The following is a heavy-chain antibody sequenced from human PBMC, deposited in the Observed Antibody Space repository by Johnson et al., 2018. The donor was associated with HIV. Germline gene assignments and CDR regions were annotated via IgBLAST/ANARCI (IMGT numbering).Heavy chain of an antibody. J-gene: IGHJ3*02. CDR2: IKQDGSEK. Sequence: VQLVESGGGLVQPGGSLRLSCAAYGFTFSSYWMSWVRQAPGKGLEWVANIKQDGSEKYYVDSVKGRFTISRDNAKNSLYLQMNSLRAEDTAVYYCARDDILGAFDIWGQGTMVTVSS. CDR3: ARDDILGAFDI. CDR1: GFTFSSYW. D-gene: IGHD2-15*01. V-gene: IGHV3-7*01.